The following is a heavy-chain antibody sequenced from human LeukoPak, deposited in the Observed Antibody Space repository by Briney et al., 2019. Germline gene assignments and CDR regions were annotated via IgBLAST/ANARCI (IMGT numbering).Heavy chain of an antibody. CDR1: GGSISSYY. D-gene: IGHD4-23*01. CDR3: ARSGTVVTPPYYYYYMDV. CDR2: IYYSGST. J-gene: IGHJ6*03. V-gene: IGHV4-59*01. Sequence: SETLSLTCTVSGGSISSYYWSWIRQPPGKGLEWIGYIYYSGSTNYNPSLKSRVTISVDTSKNQFSLKLSSVTAADTAVYYCARSGTVVTPPYYYYYMDVWGKGTTVTVSS.